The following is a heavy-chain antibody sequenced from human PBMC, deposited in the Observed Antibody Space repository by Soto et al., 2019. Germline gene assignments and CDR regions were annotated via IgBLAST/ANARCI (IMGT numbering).Heavy chain of an antibody. D-gene: IGHD2-2*01. V-gene: IGHV4-39*01. CDR1: GGSISSSSYY. Sequence: QLQLQESGPGLVKPSETLSLTCTVSGGSISSSSYYWGWIRQPPGKGLEWIGSIYYSGSTYYNPSLKSRVTISVDTSKNQFSLKLSSVTAADTAVYYCARRRGYCSSTSCLSYFDYWGQGTLVTVSS. CDR3: ARRRGYCSSTSCLSYFDY. J-gene: IGHJ4*02. CDR2: IYYSGST.